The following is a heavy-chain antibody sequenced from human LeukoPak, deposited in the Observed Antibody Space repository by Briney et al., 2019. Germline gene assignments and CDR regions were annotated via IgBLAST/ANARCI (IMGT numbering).Heavy chain of an antibody. V-gene: IGHV1-58*02. J-gene: IGHJ5*02. CDR3: AAEITIFGVGYNWFDP. D-gene: IGHD3-3*01. CDR1: GFTFTSSA. CDR2: IVVGSGNT. Sequence: SVKVSCKASGFTFTSSAMQWVRQARGQRLEWIGWIVVGSGNTNYAQKFQERVTITRDVSTSTAYMKLSSLGSEDTAVYYCAAEITIFGVGYNWFDPWGQGTLVTVSS.